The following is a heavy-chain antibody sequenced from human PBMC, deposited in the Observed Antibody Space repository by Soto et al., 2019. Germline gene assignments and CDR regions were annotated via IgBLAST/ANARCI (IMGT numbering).Heavy chain of an antibody. CDR2: INPNSGGT. V-gene: IGHV1-2*02. Sequence: GASVKVSCKASGYTFTGYYMHWVRQAPGQGLEWMGWINPNSGGTNHGQKFQGRVTMTRDTSISTAYMELSRLRSDDTAVYYCARYFDSTSFDYWGQGTLVTVSS. J-gene: IGHJ4*02. CDR3: ARYFDSTSFDY. D-gene: IGHD2-2*01. CDR1: GYTFTGYY.